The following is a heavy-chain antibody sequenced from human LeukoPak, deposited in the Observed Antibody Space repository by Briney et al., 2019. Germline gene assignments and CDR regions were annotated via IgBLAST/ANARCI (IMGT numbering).Heavy chain of an antibody. CDR2: ISSSGSTI. Sequence: GGSLRLSCAASGFTFSSYEMNWVRQAPGKGLEWVSYISSSGSTIYYADSVKGRFTISRDNAKNSLYLQMNSLRAEDTAVYYCARSGIGIKNEGWFVDYWGQGTLVTVSS. V-gene: IGHV3-48*03. J-gene: IGHJ4*02. CDR1: GFTFSSYE. D-gene: IGHD3-10*01. CDR3: ARSGIGIKNEGWFVDY.